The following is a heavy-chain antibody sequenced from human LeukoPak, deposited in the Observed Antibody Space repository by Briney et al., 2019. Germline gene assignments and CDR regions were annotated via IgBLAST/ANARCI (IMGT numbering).Heavy chain of an antibody. Sequence: SSETLSLTCTVSGGSISGSSYYWGWIRQPPGKGLEWIGSIYHSGSTYYNPPLKSRVTISVDTSKNQFSLKLSSVTAADTAVYYCXRHGDXXDXSGYYRRAYYFDYWGQGTLVTVSS. CDR1: GGSISGSSYY. D-gene: IGHD3-22*01. V-gene: IGHV4-39*01. CDR2: IYHSGST. CDR3: XRHGDXXDXSGYYRRAYYFDY. J-gene: IGHJ4*02.